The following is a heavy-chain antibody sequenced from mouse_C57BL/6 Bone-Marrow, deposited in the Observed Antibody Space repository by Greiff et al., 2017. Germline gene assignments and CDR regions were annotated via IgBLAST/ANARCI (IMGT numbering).Heavy chain of an antibody. J-gene: IGHJ3*01. V-gene: IGHV10-1*01. CDR1: GFSFNTYA. CDR3: VGYYDYGFAY. CDR2: IRSKSNNYAT. D-gene: IGHD2-4*01. Sequence: EVQRVESGGGLVQPKGSLKLSCAASGFSFNTYAMNWVRQAPGKGLEWVARIRSKSNNYATYYADSVKDRFTISRDDSESMLYLQMNNLKTEDTAMYYCVGYYDYGFAYWGQGTLVTVSA.